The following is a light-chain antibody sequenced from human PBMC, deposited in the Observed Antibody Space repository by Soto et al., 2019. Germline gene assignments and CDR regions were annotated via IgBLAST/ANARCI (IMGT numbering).Light chain of an antibody. Sequence: QSVLTQSPSASASLGASVKLSCTLSSGHGNYVIAWHQQQPEKGPRYLMKVKSDGSHNKGDGIPDRFSGSSSGAERYLVISRLQSEDEADYYCQTWDTGIVVFGGGTKLTVL. J-gene: IGLJ2*01. CDR1: SGHGNYV. CDR3: QTWDTGIVV. V-gene: IGLV4-69*01. CDR2: VKSDGSH.